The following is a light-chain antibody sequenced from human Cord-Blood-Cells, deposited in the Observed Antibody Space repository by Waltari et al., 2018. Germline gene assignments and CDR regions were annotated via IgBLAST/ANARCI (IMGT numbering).Light chain of an antibody. CDR1: SSYVGSYNV. CDR3: CSYAGSARV. J-gene: IGLJ3*02. V-gene: IGLV2-23*01. CDR2: EGS. Sequence: QSALTQPASASGSPGQSITISCTGTSSYVGSYNVVSWYQQHPGKAPNLIIYEGSKRPSGVSNRFSGSKSGNTASLTISGLQAEDEADYYCCSYAGSARVFGGGTKLTVL.